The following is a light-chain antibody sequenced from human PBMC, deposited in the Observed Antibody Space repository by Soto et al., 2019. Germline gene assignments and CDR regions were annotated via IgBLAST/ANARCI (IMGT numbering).Light chain of an antibody. CDR3: LQDFNSPWP. CDR1: QDIRND. Sequence: AIQMTQSPSSLSASVGDRVTITCRASQDIRNDLGWYQQKPGKTPKLLIFAASSLQSGVPSRFSGSGSGTDFTLTIRSLQPEDFATYYCLQDFNSPWPFGQGTKVEIE. J-gene: IGKJ1*01. CDR2: AAS. V-gene: IGKV1-6*01.